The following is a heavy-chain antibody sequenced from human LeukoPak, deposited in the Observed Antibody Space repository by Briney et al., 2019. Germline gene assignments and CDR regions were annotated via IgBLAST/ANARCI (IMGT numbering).Heavy chain of an antibody. CDR1: GGSISSYY. CDR3: ARGDSYCSSTSCYYYFDY. J-gene: IGHJ4*02. D-gene: IGHD2-2*01. Sequence: SETLSLTGTDSGGSISSYYWNWIRQPAGQGLECIGRIYTSGSTNYNPSLKSRGTMSVDTSKNQFSLKLSSVNAADTAVYYCARGDSYCSSTSCYYYFDYWGQGTLVTVSS. V-gene: IGHV4-4*07. CDR2: IYTSGST.